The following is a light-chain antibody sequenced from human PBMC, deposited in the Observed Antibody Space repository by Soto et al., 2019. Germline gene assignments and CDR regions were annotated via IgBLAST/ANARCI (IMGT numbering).Light chain of an antibody. V-gene: IGKV3-20*01. CDR1: QSVSSRY. J-gene: IGKJ2*03. CDR3: QQFGISPSMYS. CDR2: STS. Sequence: DTVLTQSPGTLSLSPGERATLSCRASQSVSSRYLAWYQQKPGQAPRLLIYSTSSRATGIPDRFSGSGSGTDFTLTISRLEPEDFAVYYCQQFGISPSMYSFGQGTKLEIK.